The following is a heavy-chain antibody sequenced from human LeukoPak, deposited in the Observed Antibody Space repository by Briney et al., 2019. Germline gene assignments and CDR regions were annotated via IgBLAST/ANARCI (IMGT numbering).Heavy chain of an antibody. V-gene: IGHV4-30-4*08. D-gene: IGHD3-3*01. J-gene: IGHJ3*02. CDR1: GGSISSGDYY. Sequence: PSQTLSLTCTVSGGSISSGDYYWSWIRQPPGKGLEWIGYIYYSGSTYYNPSLKSRVTISVDTAKNQFSLKLSSVTAADTAVYYCARRFASAFDIWAKGQWSPSLQ. CDR3: ARRFASAFDI. CDR2: IYYSGST.